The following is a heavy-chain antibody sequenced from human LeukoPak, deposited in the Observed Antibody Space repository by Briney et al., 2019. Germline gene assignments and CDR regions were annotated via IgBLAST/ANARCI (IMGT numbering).Heavy chain of an antibody. V-gene: IGHV4-39*01. CDR3: ARHSAGTLYYYYYMDV. D-gene: IGHD6-13*01. CDR2: IYYSGST. CDR1: GGSISSYY. J-gene: IGHJ6*03. Sequence: SETLSLTCTVSGGSISSYYWGWIRQPPGKGLEWIGSIYYSGSTYYNPSLKSRVTISVDTSKNQFSLKLSSVTAADTAVYYCARHSAGTLYYYYYMDVWGKGTTVTISS.